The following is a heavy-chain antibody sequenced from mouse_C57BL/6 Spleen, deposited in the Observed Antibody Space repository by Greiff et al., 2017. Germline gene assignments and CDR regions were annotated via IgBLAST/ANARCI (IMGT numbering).Heavy chain of an antibody. Sequence: QVQLQQSGAELVKPGASVKLSCKASGYTFTSYWMQWVKQRPGQGLEWIGEIDPSDSYTNYNQKFKGKATLTVDTSSSTAYMQLSSLTSEDSAVYYCAGRGYSNYVGAMDDWGQGTSVTVSS. CDR2: IDPSDSYT. CDR1: GYTFTSYW. J-gene: IGHJ4*01. D-gene: IGHD2-5*01. V-gene: IGHV1-50*01. CDR3: AGRGYSNYVGAMDD.